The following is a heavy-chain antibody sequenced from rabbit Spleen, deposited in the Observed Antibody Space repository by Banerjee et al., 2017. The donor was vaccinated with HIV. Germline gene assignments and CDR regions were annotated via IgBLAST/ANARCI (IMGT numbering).Heavy chain of an antibody. Sequence: EQLEESGGGLVKPEGSLTLTCKASGVSFSDKDVMCWVRQAPGKGLEWIACIDTGGSGSTYYASWAKGRFTISRTSSTTVTLQMTSLTGADTATYFCARDLHYASVWGPGTLVTVS. CDR3: ARDLHYASV. J-gene: IGHJ3*01. D-gene: IGHD6-1*01. V-gene: IGHV1S45*01. CDR1: GVSFSDKDV. CDR2: IDTGGSGST.